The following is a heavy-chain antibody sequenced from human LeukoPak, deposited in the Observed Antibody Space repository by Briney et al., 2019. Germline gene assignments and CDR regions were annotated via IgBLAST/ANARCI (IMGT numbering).Heavy chain of an antibody. Sequence: GGSLRLSCAASGFTFSGSVMHWVRQASGKGLEWVGRITSKPNSYATVYAASVKGRFTISSDESKNTAYVQMNSLKTEDTAVYYCTSGSGWYSPDYWGQGTLVTVSS. CDR1: GFTFSGSV. J-gene: IGHJ4*02. V-gene: IGHV3-73*01. D-gene: IGHD6-19*01. CDR3: TSGSGWYSPDY. CDR2: ITSKPNSYAT.